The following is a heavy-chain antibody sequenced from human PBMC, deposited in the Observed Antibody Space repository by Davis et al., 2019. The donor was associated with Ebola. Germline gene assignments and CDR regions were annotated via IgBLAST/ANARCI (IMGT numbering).Heavy chain of an antibody. CDR3: ARGGAAGIDGSAKDYYYYYGMDV. Sequence: PSETLSLTCTVSGGSISSGGYYWSWIRQHPGKGLEWIGYIYYSGSTYYNPSLKSRVTISVDTSKNQFSLKLSSVTAADTAVYYCARGGAAGIDGSAKDYYYYYGMDVWGQGTTVTVSS. CDR2: IYYSGST. V-gene: IGHV4-31*03. CDR1: GGSISSGGYY. J-gene: IGHJ6*02. D-gene: IGHD6-13*01.